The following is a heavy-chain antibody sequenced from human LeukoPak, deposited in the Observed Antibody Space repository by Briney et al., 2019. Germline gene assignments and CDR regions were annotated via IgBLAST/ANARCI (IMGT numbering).Heavy chain of an antibody. D-gene: IGHD3-10*01. CDR3: VRDGPFGSGTFGY. Sequence: GGSLRLSCVASGFSFSRSWMSWVRQAPGKGLEWVANIKVDGSEKHYLDSVEGRFIISRDNAKNSVHLQMNSLRAADTAEYYCVRDGPFGSGTFGYWAQGTLVSVSS. V-gene: IGHV3-7*01. CDR1: GFSFSRSW. CDR2: IKVDGSEK. J-gene: IGHJ4*02.